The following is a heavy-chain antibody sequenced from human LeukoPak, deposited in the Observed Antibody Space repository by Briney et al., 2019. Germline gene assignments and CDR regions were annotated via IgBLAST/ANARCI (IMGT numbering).Heavy chain of an antibody. CDR2: INHSGST. V-gene: IGHV4-34*01. CDR3: AGSNVDSSSSDY. J-gene: IGHJ4*02. Sequence: SETLSLTCAVYGGSFSGYYWSWIRRPPGKGLEWIGEINHSGSTNYNPSLKSRVTISVDTSKNQFSLKLSSVTAADTAVYYCAGSNVDSSSSDYWAREPWSPSPQ. D-gene: IGHD6-6*01. CDR1: GGSFSGYY.